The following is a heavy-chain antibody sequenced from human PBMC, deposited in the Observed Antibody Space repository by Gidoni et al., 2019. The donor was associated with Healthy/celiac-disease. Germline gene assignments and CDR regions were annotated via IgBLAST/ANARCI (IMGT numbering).Heavy chain of an antibody. CDR3: ASAQWELPFDY. J-gene: IGHJ4*02. D-gene: IGHD1-26*01. CDR1: GYTFTGYY. V-gene: IGHV1-2*02. Sequence: QVQLVQSGAEVKKPGASVKVSCKASGYTFTGYYMHWVRQAPGQGLEWMGWINPNRGGTNYAQKFQGRVTMTRDTSISTAYMELSRLRSDDTAVYYCASAQWELPFDYWGQGTLVTVSS. CDR2: INPNRGGT.